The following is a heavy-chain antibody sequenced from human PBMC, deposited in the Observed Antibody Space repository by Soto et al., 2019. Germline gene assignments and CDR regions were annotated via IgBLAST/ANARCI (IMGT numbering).Heavy chain of an antibody. J-gene: IGHJ4*02. V-gene: IGHV4-39*01. CDR3: VPYYYDSSGYYTDDY. CDR1: GGSVSSNSYS. CDR2: IYSNDNT. Sequence: SETLSLTCTVSGGSVSSNSYSWGWVRQSPGKGLEWIGTIYSNDNTHYNPSLLSRVTISVDTSKNQFSLKLSSVTAADTAVYYCVPYYYDSSGYYTDDYWGQGTLVTVSS. D-gene: IGHD3-22*01.